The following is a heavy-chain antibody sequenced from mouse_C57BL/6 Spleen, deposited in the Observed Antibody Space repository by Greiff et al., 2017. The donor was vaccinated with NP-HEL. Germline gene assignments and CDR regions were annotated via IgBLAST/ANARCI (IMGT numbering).Heavy chain of an antibody. CDR1: GFTFSSYA. V-gene: IGHV5-4*01. D-gene: IGHD3-3*01. Sequence: DVKLVESGGGLVKPGGSLKLSCAASGFTFSSYAMSWVRQTPEKRLEWVATISDGGSYTYYPDNVKGRFTISRDNAKNNLYLQMSHLKSEDTAMYYCARDRDLFYAMDYWGQGTSVTVSS. J-gene: IGHJ4*01. CDR2: ISDGGSYT. CDR3: ARDRDLFYAMDY.